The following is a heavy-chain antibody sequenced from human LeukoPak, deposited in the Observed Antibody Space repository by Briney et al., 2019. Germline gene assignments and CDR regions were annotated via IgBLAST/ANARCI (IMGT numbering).Heavy chain of an antibody. CDR3: ARGFRCTNGVCYRSYYFDY. D-gene: IGHD2-8*01. CDR2: MNPNSGNT. Sequence: SVKVSCKASGYTFTSYDINWVRQATGQGLEWMGWMNPNSGNTGYAQKFQGRVTMTRNTSISTAYMELSSLRSEDTAVYYCARGFRCTNGVCYRSYYFDYWGQGTLVTVSS. V-gene: IGHV1-8*01. J-gene: IGHJ4*02. CDR1: GYTFTSYD.